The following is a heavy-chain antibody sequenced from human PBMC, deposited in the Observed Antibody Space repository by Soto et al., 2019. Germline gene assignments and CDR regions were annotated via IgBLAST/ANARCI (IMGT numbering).Heavy chain of an antibody. CDR3: VRMGYDTSARPGEY. D-gene: IGHD3-22*01. Sequence: QVQLVESGGGVVQPGTSLRLSCVGSGFTFSNYGIHWVRQAPGKGLEWVAIIWFDASKTSYADSVKGRFTISKDNSRNTVYLQLNNLRGEDTALYYCVRMGYDTSARPGEYWGQGTLVTVSS. J-gene: IGHJ4*02. V-gene: IGHV3-33*01. CDR2: IWFDASKT. CDR1: GFTFSNYG.